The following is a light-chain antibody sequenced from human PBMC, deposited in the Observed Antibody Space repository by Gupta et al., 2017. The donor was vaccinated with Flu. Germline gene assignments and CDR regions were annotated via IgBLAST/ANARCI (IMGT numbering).Light chain of an antibody. Sequence: IVLTQSPATLSLSPGERATLSCRASQSVSSYLAWYQQKPGQAPRLLIYDASNRANGIPARFSGSGYGTEFTLTISSREPEDFAVYYCQHRSNCPGLFGQGTKLDIK. CDR3: QHRSNCPGL. CDR1: QSVSSY. CDR2: DAS. V-gene: IGKV3-11*01. J-gene: IGKJ2*01.